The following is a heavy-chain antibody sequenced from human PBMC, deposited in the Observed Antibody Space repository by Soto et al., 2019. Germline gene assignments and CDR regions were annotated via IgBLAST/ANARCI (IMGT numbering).Heavy chain of an antibody. D-gene: IGHD1-26*01. V-gene: IGHV1-69*13. CDR1: GGTFSSYA. CDR2: IIPIFGTA. Sequence: SVKVSCKASGGTFSSYAISWVRQTPGQGLEWMGGIIPIFGTANYAQKFQGRVTITADESTSTAYMELSSLRSEDTAVYYCAREVGATLNWFDPWGQGTLVTVSS. J-gene: IGHJ5*02. CDR3: AREVGATLNWFDP.